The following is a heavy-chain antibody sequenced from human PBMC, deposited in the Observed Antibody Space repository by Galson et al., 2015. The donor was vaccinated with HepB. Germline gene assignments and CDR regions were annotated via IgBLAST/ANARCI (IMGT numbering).Heavy chain of an antibody. Sequence: ETLSLTCAVYGGPFSGYYWSWIRQPPGKGLEWIGEINHSGSTNYNPSLKSRVTISVDTSKNQFSLKLSSVTAADTAVYYCASCKDMVRDSNAFDIWGQGTMVTVSS. CDR3: ASCKDMVRDSNAFDI. V-gene: IGHV4-34*01. D-gene: IGHD3-10*01. CDR2: INHSGST. CDR1: GGPFSGYY. J-gene: IGHJ3*02.